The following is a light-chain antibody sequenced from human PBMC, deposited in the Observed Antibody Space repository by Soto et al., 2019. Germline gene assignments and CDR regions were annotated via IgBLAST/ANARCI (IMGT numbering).Light chain of an antibody. CDR2: GAS. Sequence: EIVLTQSPATLSLSPGERATLSCRASASVGSSLAWYQQKVGQAPRLLLYGASNRATGVPARFSGSGSGTDFTLTISSLESDDFAVYYCQQRFSFGGGTKVEIK. J-gene: IGKJ4*01. CDR3: QQRFS. CDR1: ASVGSS. V-gene: IGKV3-11*01.